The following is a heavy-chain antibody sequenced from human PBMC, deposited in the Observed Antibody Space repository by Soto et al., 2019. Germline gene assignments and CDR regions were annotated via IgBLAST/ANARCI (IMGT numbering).Heavy chain of an antibody. CDR1: GGSISSSSYY. Sequence: SETLSLTCTVSGGSISSSSYYWGWIRQPPGKGLEWIGSIYYSGSTYYNPSLKSRVTISVDTSKNQFSLKLSSVTAADTAVYYCARQGDGYNYPETSTLYYYYGMDVWGQGTTVTVSS. D-gene: IGHD5-12*01. J-gene: IGHJ6*02. V-gene: IGHV4-39*01. CDR2: IYYSGST. CDR3: ARQGDGYNYPETSTLYYYYGMDV.